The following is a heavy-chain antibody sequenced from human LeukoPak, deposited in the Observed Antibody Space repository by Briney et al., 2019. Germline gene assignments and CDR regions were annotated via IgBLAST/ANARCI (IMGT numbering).Heavy chain of an antibody. CDR1: GVSISAYY. D-gene: IGHD4-11*01. CDR2: IYPGEGIYATATT. V-gene: IGHV4-4*07. J-gene: IGHJ4*02. CDR3: ARDPTTVTTIFDS. Sequence: SETLSLTCSVSGVSISAYYWSWIRQSAGNRLEWIGRIYPGEGIYATATTSYNPSFKSRVAMSGDTSKNQLSLKLSSVTAADTAVYYCARDPTTVTTIFDSWGQGILVTVSS.